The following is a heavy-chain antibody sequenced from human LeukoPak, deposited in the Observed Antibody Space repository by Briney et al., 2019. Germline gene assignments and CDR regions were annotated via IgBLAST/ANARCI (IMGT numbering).Heavy chain of an antibody. CDR1: GFTFSSYG. J-gene: IGHJ4*02. Sequence: GGSLRLSCAASGFTFSSYGMHWVRQAPGKGLEWVAVISYDGSNKYYADSVKGRFTISRDNSKNTLYLQMNTLRAEDTAVYYCAKVGIDFDYWGQGTLVTVSS. CDR3: AKVGIDFDY. V-gene: IGHV3-30*18. D-gene: IGHD1-26*01. CDR2: ISYDGSNK.